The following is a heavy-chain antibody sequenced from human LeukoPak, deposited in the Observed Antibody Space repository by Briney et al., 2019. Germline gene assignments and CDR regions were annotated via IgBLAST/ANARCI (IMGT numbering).Heavy chain of an antibody. Sequence: ASVKVSCKASRYMFTKYGINGVRQAPGQGLEWMGWISPYNGNTKYAQNLQGRVTMITDTSTNTAYMELRSLSSDDTAVYYCGREPSESFIDYWGQGTLVTVSS. CDR1: RYMFTKYG. CDR3: GREPSESFIDY. D-gene: IGHD1-26*01. CDR2: ISPYNGNT. J-gene: IGHJ4*02. V-gene: IGHV1-18*01.